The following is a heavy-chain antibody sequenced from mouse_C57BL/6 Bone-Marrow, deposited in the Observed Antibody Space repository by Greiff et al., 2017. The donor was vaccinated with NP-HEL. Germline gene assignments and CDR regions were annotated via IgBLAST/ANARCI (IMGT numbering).Heavy chain of an antibody. V-gene: IGHV5-4*01. D-gene: IGHD1-1*01. CDR2: ISDGGSYT. CDR3: AREDYGSSNWYFDV. CDR1: GFTFSSYA. Sequence: EVKLVESGGGLVKPGGSLKLSCAASGFTFSSYAMSWVRQTPEKRLEWVATISDGGSYTYYPDNVKGRFTISRDNAKNNLYLQMSHLKSEDTAMYYCAREDYGSSNWYFDVWGTGTTVTVSS. J-gene: IGHJ1*03.